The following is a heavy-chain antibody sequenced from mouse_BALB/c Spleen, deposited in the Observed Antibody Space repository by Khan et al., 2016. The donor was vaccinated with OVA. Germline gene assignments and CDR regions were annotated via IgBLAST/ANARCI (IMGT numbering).Heavy chain of an antibody. V-gene: IGHV5-9-3*01. J-gene: IGHJ3*01. CDR2: ISSDGDYT. Sequence: EVQLVESGGGLVKPGGSLKLSCAASGFTFSTYAMSWVRQTPEKRLEWVATISSDGDYTYFPDNVTGRFTISRDNAKNTLCLQMNSLTSEDTAMYYCARSTYGAFAYWGQGTLVTVSA. D-gene: IGHD1-1*02. CDR3: ARSTYGAFAY. CDR1: GFTFSTYA.